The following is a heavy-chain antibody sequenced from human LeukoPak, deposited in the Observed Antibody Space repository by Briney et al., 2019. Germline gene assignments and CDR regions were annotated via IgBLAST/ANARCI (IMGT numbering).Heavy chain of an antibody. D-gene: IGHD6-19*01. J-gene: IGHJ4*02. CDR3: ARADRGWQYYFDY. Sequence: SETLSLTCAVYGGSFSGYYWNWIRQPPGEGLEWIGEINHSGSTNYNPSLKSRVTISVDTSKSRFSLDLTSVTAADTAVYYCARADRGWQYYFDYWGQGNLVTVSS. CDR2: INHSGST. CDR1: GGSFSGYY. V-gene: IGHV4-34*01.